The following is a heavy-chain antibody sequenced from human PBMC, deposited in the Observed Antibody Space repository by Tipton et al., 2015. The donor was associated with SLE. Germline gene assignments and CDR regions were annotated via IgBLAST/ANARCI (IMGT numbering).Heavy chain of an antibody. Sequence: TLSLTCTVSGASISDYYWSWIRQPPGKGPEWIASVSSSGSAFYNPSLESRVTISIDTSKNQFSLKLSSVTAADTAVYYCARGRGEYSSSWYYYYYYMDVWGKGTTVTVAS. V-gene: IGHV4-4*07. D-gene: IGHD6-13*01. J-gene: IGHJ6*03. CDR3: ARGRGEYSSSWYYYYYYMDV. CDR1: GASISDYY. CDR2: VSSSGSA.